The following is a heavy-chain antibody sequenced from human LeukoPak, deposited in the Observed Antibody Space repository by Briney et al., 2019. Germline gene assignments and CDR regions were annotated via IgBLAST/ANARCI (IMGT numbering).Heavy chain of an antibody. Sequence: GGSLRLSCAASGFTFSSYGMHWVRQAAGKGLEGVGDIWYDGSHKYYADSVKGRFTISSDNSKNTLHLQMNSLRAEDTAVYYCARDLLLWFGESSGDSDYWGQGTLVTVSS. CDR3: ARDLLLWFGESSGDSDY. CDR2: IWYDGSHK. CDR1: GFTFSSYG. D-gene: IGHD3-10*01. V-gene: IGHV3-33*01. J-gene: IGHJ4*02.